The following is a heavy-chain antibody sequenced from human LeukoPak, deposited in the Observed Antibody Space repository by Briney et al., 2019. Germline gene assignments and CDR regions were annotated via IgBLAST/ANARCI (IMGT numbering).Heavy chain of an antibody. CDR3: AREATGAFDI. Sequence: SQTLSLTCAISGDSASSDSAAWNWIRQSPSRGLEWLGRTYYRSKWYNDYAISVKGRITINPDTSKSQFSLQLNSVTPEDTAMYYCAREATGAFDIWGQGTMVTVSS. V-gene: IGHV6-1*01. CDR1: GDSASSDSAA. J-gene: IGHJ3*02. CDR2: TYYRSKWYN.